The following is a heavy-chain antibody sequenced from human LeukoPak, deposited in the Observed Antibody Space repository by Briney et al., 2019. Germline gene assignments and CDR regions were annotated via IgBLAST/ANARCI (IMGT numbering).Heavy chain of an antibody. J-gene: IGHJ4*02. CDR3: ARDWAHGSFDY. D-gene: IGHD3-10*01. V-gene: IGHV1-46*01. CDR2: VNPSSGSA. Sequence: ASVKVSCKASGYTFSGYSMHWVRQAPGQGPEWMGMVNPSSGSATYAQKFQGSVTMTRDTSTTTLYMELSSLRSEDTAVYYCARDWAHGSFDYWGQGTPLTVFS. CDR1: GYTFSGYS.